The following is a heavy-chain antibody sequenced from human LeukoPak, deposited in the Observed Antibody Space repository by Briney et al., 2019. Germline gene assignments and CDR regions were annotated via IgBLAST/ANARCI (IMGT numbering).Heavy chain of an antibody. V-gene: IGHV4-34*01. CDR3: ARAYSSSWYYNWFDP. J-gene: IGHJ5*02. CDR1: GGSFSGYY. Sequence: SETLSLTCAVYGGSFSGYYWSWIRQPPGKGLEWIGEINHSGSTNYNPSLKSRVTISVDTSKNQFSLKLSSVTAADTAVYYCARAYSSSWYYNWFDPWGQGTLVTVSS. D-gene: IGHD6-13*01. CDR2: INHSGST.